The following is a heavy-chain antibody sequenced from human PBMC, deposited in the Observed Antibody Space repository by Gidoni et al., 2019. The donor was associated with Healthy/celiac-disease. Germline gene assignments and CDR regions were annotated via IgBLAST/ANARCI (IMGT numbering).Heavy chain of an antibody. CDR1: GGSISSYY. Sequence: QVQLQESGPGLVRPSETLALTCIVAGGSISSYYWSWLRRPPGRGLEWMGYVYYRGGTDYQTSLKSRFNISVDTSKNQFSLKLSSVTAADTAVYYCSRFIAVAGTFDFWGQGTLVTVSS. V-gene: IGHV4-59*08. J-gene: IGHJ4*02. CDR3: SRFIAVAGTFDF. CDR2: VYYRGGT. D-gene: IGHD6-19*01.